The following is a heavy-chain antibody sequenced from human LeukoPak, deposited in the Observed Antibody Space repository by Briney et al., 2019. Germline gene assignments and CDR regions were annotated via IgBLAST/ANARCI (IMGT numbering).Heavy chain of an antibody. J-gene: IGHJ4*02. V-gene: IGHV3-64D*06. D-gene: IGHD4-17*01. CDR2: ISSSGDYT. CDR3: VKRGRTSDYAYDY. Sequence: GGSLRLSCSASGFTFSDYAMHWVRQAPGRGLQFVSAISSSGDYTSYSDSVKGRFTISRDNSKNNLHLQMSSLRPEDTAVYFCVKRGRTSDYAYDYWGQGSLVTVSS. CDR1: GFTFSDYA.